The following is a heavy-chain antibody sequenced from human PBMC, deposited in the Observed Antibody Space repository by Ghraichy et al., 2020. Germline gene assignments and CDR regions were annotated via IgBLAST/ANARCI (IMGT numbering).Heavy chain of an antibody. D-gene: IGHD2-15*01. CDR2: ISGGGGNT. J-gene: IGHJ5*02. V-gene: IGHV3-23*01. CDR1: GFTFSSYE. CDR3: AKAWGFCSGGTCPSYKWFDP. Sequence: GESLNISCAASGFTFSSYEMTWVRQAPGKGLEWVSTISGGGGNTYYGDSVKGRFTVPRDNSHNTMSLQMNSLRAEDTALYYCAKAWGFCSGGTCPSYKWFDPWGPGTLVTVSS.